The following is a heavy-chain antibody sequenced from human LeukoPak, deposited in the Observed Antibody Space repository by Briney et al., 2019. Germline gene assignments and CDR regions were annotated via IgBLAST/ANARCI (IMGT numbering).Heavy chain of an antibody. D-gene: IGHD3-16*02. J-gene: IGHJ4*02. V-gene: IGHV3-11*01. Sequence: SGGSLRLSCAASGFTFSDYYMSWIRQAPGKGLEWVSYISNSGSTIYYADSVKGRFTISRDNAKNSLYLQINSLRAEDTAVYYCTRALFHAVYPFDYWGQGTLVTVSS. CDR2: ISNSGSTI. CDR1: GFTFSDYY. CDR3: TRALFHAVYPFDY.